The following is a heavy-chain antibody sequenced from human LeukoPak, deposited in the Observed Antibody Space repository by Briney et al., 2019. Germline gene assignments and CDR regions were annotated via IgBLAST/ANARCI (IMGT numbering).Heavy chain of an antibody. V-gene: IGHV3-73*01. Sequence: GGSLRLSCAASGFTFSGSALHWVRQASGKGLEWVGRIRSTANGYATAYAASVKGRFTISRDDSKNTAYLQMDSLKTEDTAVYYCARDQGFSYYFYYMDVWGKGTTVTVSS. D-gene: IGHD3-3*01. CDR2: IRSTANGYAT. J-gene: IGHJ6*03. CDR1: GFTFSGSA. CDR3: ARDQGFSYYFYYMDV.